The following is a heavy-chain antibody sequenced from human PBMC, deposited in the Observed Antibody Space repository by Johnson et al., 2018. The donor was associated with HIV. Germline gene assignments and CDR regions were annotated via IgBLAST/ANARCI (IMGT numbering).Heavy chain of an antibody. V-gene: IGHV3-30*04. CDR2: ISYDGSNK. CDR1: GFTFSSYA. J-gene: IGHJ3*02. D-gene: IGHD3-22*01. CDR3: ARGGYYYDSTGAFDI. Sequence: QVQLVESGGGVVQPGRSLRLSCAASGFTFSSYAMHWVRQAPGKGLEWVAVISYDGSNKYYADSVKGRFTISRDNSKNTLYLQMNSLRAEDTAVYYCARGGYYYDSTGAFDIWGQGTMVTVSS.